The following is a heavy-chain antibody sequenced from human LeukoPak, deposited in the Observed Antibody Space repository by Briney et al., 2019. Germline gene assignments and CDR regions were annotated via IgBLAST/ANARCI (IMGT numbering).Heavy chain of an antibody. J-gene: IGHJ2*01. CDR1: GGSFSGYY. CDR2: INHSGST. CDR3: ARDNTVTNSYWYFDL. Sequence: SETLSLTCAVYGGSFSGYYWSWIRQPPGKGPEWIGEINHSGSTNYNPSLKSRVTISVDTSRNQFSLKLSSVTAADTAVYYCARDNTVTNSYWYFDLWGRGTLVTVSS. V-gene: IGHV4-34*01. D-gene: IGHD4-17*01.